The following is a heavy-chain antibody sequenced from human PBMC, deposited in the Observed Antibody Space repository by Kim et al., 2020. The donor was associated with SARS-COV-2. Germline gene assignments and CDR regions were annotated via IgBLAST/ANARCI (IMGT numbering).Heavy chain of an antibody. D-gene: IGHD6-19*01. V-gene: IGHV1-69*04. J-gene: IGHJ4*02. Sequence: SVKVSCKASGGTFSSYAISWVRQAPGQGLEWMGRIIPILGIANYAQKFQGRVTITADKSTSTAYMELSSLRSEDTAVYYCARGKSSGWYNFDYWGQGTL. CDR1: GGTFSSYA. CDR2: IIPILGIA. CDR3: ARGKSSGWYNFDY.